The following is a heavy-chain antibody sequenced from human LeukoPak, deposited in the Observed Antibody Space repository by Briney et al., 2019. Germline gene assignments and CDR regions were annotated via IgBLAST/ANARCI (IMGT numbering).Heavy chain of an antibody. CDR1: GFTFSSYA. V-gene: IGHV3-30*04. CDR3: ARAVVVVAATPLSGFDP. J-gene: IGHJ5*02. D-gene: IGHD2-15*01. CDR2: ISYDGSNK. Sequence: GGSLRLSCAASGFTFSSYAMHWVRQAPGKGLAWVAVISYDGSNKYYADSVKGRFTISRDNSKNTLYLQMNSLRAEDTAVYYCARAVVVVAATPLSGFDPWGQGTLVTVSS.